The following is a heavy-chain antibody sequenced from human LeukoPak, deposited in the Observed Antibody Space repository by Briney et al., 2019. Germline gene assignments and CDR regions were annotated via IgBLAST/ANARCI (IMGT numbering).Heavy chain of an antibody. CDR1: GGSVSSGRYY. D-gene: IGHD6-13*01. CDR3: AREEDSSSWLDFDC. V-gene: IGHV4-61*01. CDR2: IYYSGST. J-gene: IGHJ4*02. Sequence: SETLSLTCSVSGGSVSSGRYYWTWIRQPPGKGLEWIGYIYYSGSTNYNPSLKSRVSISVDTSKNQFSLKMSSVTAADTAVYYCAREEDSSSWLDFDCWGQGALVTVSS.